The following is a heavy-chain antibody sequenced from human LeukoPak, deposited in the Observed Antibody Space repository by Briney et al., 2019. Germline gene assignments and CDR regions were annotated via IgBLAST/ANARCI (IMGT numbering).Heavy chain of an antibody. CDR3: ARDFWSGYYAGY. CDR2: SRSDAKGE. J-gene: IGHJ4*02. CDR1: GSTFSNYG. Sequence: GGSLRLSCAASGSTFSNYGMHWVRQAQGKGLEWVAFSRSDAKGEYYADSVKGRFTISRDNSKNTLYLQMNSLRPDDTALYYCARDFWSGYYAGYWGRGALVTVSS. D-gene: IGHD3-3*01. V-gene: IGHV3-30*02.